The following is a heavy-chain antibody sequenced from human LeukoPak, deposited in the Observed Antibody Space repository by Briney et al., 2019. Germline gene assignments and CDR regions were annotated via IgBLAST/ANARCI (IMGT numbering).Heavy chain of an antibody. Sequence: GGTLRLSCAASGFTFSNSGMSWVRQAPGKGLEWVSGIGGSTYYRDSAKGRFTISRDNAKNSLYLQMNSLRAEDTAVYYCARGREAQAAALDYWGQGTLVTVSS. J-gene: IGHJ4*02. D-gene: IGHD6-13*01. CDR3: ARGREAQAAALDY. CDR2: IGGST. CDR1: GFTFSNSG. V-gene: IGHV3-23*01.